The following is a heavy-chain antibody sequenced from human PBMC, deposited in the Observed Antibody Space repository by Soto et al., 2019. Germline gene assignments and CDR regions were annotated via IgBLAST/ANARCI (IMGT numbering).Heavy chain of an antibody. D-gene: IGHD5-18*01. J-gene: IGHJ4*02. CDR1: GGSISSGYYY. CDR3: ARDRERGYSYGYFDY. CDR2: IYYSGSS. V-gene: IGHV4-30-4*01. Sequence: QVQLQESGQGLVKPSQTLSLTCTVSGGSISSGYYYWSWIRQPPGKGLEWLGYIYYSGSSYYNPSLKSRITISVDTSKNQFSLNLSSVTAADTAVYYCARDRERGYSYGYFDYWGQGTLVTVSS.